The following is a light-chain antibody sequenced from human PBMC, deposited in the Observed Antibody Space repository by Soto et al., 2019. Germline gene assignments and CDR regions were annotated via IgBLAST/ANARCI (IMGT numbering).Light chain of an antibody. CDR1: QSVSSN. Sequence: DIVMTQSPATLSASPGERATLSCRASQSVSSNLAWYQQKPGQAPRLLIYGASTRATGIPARFSGSWSGTEFTLPISSRPSEDFAVYYCQQYNNWPPWTFGQGTKVEIK. J-gene: IGKJ1*01. V-gene: IGKV3-15*01. CDR2: GAS. CDR3: QQYNNWPPWT.